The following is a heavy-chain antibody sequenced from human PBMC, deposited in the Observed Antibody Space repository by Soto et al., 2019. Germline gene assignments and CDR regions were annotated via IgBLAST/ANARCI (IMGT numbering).Heavy chain of an antibody. D-gene: IGHD2-15*01. V-gene: IGHV3-23*01. CDR3: AKDGPRQDWYYHMDV. CDR2: IDAGGGAT. J-gene: IGHJ6*03. CDR1: GFTFSDHA. Sequence: EEQLLESGGDLVQPGGSLRLSCAASGFTFSDHAMTWVRQAPGKGLQWVSTIDAGGGATWDADSVRGRFTISRDNSKNTLSLQMNNLRPEDTAVYYCAKDGPRQDWYYHMDVWGKGTTFTVSS.